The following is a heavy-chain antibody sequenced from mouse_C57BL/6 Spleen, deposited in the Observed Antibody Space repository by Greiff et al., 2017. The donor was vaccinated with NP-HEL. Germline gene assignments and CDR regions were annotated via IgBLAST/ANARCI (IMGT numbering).Heavy chain of an antibody. CDR1: GYAFTNYL. Sequence: QVQLQQSGAELVRPGTSVKVSCKASGYAFTNYLIEWVKQRPGQGLEWIGVINPGSGGTNYNEKFKGKETLTADKSSSTAYMQRSSLTSEDSAVYFCANYYRKIFDYWGQGTPLTVSS. J-gene: IGHJ2*01. CDR3: ANYYRKIFDY. V-gene: IGHV1-54*01. CDR2: INPGSGGT. D-gene: IGHD2-14*01.